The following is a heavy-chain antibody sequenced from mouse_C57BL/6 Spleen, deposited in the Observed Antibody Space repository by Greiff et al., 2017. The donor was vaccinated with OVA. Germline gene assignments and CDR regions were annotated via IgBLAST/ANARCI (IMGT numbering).Heavy chain of an antibody. J-gene: IGHJ1*03. CDR3: ARYDWDEYFDV. CDR1: GYTFTDYY. Sequence: EVQLQQSGPELVKPGASVKISCKASGYTFTDYYMNWVKQSHGKSLEWIGDINPNNGGTSYNQKFKGKATLTVDKSSSTAYMELRSLTSEDSAVYYCARYDWDEYFDVWGTGTTVTVSS. CDR2: INPNNGGT. D-gene: IGHD4-1*01. V-gene: IGHV1-26*01.